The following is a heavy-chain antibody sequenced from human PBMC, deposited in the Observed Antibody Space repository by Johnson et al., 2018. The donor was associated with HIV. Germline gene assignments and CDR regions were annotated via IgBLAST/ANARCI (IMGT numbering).Heavy chain of an antibody. J-gene: IGHJ3*02. CDR3: VRPAAAGRDDAFDI. CDR2: IRASGGGT. CDR1: GFTFSNYA. D-gene: IGHD6-13*01. Sequence: EQLVESGGGLVQPGGSLRLSCAASGFTFSNYAMSWVRQAPGMGLEWVSNIRASGGGTYYADSVKGRLIISRDNSKNTLYLQMNSLRAEDTAVYYCVRPAAAGRDDAFDIWGQGTMVTVSS. V-gene: IGHV3-23*04.